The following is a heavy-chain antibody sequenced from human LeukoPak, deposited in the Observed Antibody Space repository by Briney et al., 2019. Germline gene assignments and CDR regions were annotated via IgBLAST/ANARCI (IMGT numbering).Heavy chain of an antibody. J-gene: IGHJ4*02. D-gene: IGHD5-18*01. Sequence: PGGSLRLSCAASGFTFSTYDMKWVRQPPGKGLEWIGSIYYSKNTYYNPSLKSRVTISADTSKNQFSLTLGSVSATDTAVYYCVSPRGFSYGYFDYWGQGTLVTVSS. CDR1: GFTFSTYD. CDR2: IYYSKNT. V-gene: IGHV4-39*01. CDR3: VSPRGFSYGYFDY.